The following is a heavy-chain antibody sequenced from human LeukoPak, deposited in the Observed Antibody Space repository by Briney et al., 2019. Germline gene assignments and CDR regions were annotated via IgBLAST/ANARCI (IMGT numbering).Heavy chain of an antibody. Sequence: ASVKVSCKASGYTFTSYGFTWVRQAPGQGLEWMGWISAYNGNTRYAQKLQGRVTMTTDTSTSTAYMELRSLRSDDTAVYYCARALLWFGEPSHIDYWGQGTLVTASS. D-gene: IGHD3-10*01. CDR2: ISAYNGNT. V-gene: IGHV1-18*01. CDR3: ARALLWFGEPSHIDY. J-gene: IGHJ4*02. CDR1: GYTFTSYG.